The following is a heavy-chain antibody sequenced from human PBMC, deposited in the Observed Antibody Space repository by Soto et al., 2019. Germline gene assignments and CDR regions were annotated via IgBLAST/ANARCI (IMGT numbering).Heavy chain of an antibody. V-gene: IGHV3-11*01. CDR2: ISSSGSTI. CDR3: ARDLEAAAMGDYYYYYYMDV. J-gene: IGHJ6*03. CDR1: GFTFSDYY. Sequence: GGSLRLSCAASGFTFSDYYMSWIRQAPGKGLEWVSYISSSGSTIYYADSVKGRFTISRDNAKNSLYLQMNSLRAEDTAVYYCARDLEAAAMGDYYYYYYMDVWGKGTTVTVSS. D-gene: IGHD2-2*01.